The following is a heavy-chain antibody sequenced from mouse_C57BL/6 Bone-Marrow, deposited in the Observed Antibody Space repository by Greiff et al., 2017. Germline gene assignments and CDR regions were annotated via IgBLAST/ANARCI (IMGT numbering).Heavy chain of an antibody. D-gene: IGHD2-4*01. CDR2: ILPGSGTT. J-gene: IGHJ1*03. Sequence: VKLLESGAELMKPGASVKLSCKATGYTFTGYWLEWVKQRPGHGLEWIGEILPGSGTTNYNEKFKGKATFTADTSSNSVYMQLSSLTTEDSAIYDCARGDYYWYFDVWGTGTTVTVSS. CDR1: GYTFTGYW. V-gene: IGHV1-9*01. CDR3: ARGDYYWYFDV.